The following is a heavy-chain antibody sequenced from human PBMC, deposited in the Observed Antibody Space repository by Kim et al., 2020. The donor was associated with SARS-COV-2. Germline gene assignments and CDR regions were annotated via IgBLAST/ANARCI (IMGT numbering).Heavy chain of an antibody. D-gene: IGHD6-19*01. CDR3: ARVLWLAVAPSDY. Sequence: YADSVKGPFTISIDNAQTSLYLQMNSLRAEDTSVYYCARVLWLAVAPSDYWGQGTLVTVSS. J-gene: IGHJ4*02. V-gene: IGHV3-11*06.